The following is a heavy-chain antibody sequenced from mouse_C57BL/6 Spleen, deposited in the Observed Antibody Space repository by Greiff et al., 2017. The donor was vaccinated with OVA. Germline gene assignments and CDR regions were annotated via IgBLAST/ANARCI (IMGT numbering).Heavy chain of an antibody. D-gene: IGHD1-1*01. CDR2: IHPNSGST. Sequence: QVQLKQPGAELVKPGASVKLSCKASGYTFTSYWMHWVKQRPGQGLEWIGMIHPNSGSTNYNEKFKSKATLTVDKSSSTAYMQLSSLTSEDSAVYYCARLGDYGSSWGQGTTLTVSS. J-gene: IGHJ2*01. V-gene: IGHV1-64*01. CDR3: ARLGDYGSS. CDR1: GYTFTSYW.